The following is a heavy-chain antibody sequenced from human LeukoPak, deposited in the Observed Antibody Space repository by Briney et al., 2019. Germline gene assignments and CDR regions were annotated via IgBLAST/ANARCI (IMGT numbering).Heavy chain of an antibody. CDR2: ISSSSSYT. V-gene: IGHV3-11*05. CDR3: AKDHDMVRGEDAFVI. Sequence: GGSLRLSCAASGFTFSDYYMSWIRQAPGKGLEWVSYISSSSSYTNYADSVKGRFTISRDNSKNTLYLQLKSLRAEDTAVYYCAKDHDMVRGEDAFVIWGQGTIVTVSS. J-gene: IGHJ3*02. CDR1: GFTFSDYY. D-gene: IGHD3-10*01.